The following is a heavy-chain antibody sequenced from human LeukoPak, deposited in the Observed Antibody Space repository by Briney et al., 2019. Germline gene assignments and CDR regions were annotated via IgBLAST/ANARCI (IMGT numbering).Heavy chain of an antibody. V-gene: IGHV3-21*01. CDR1: GFTFSSYS. D-gene: IGHD1-26*01. J-gene: IGHJ4*02. CDR3: ARVPPRNGGSYHPFDY. Sequence: GGSLRLSCAASGFTFSSYSMNWVRQAPGKGLEWVSSISSSSSYIYYADSVKVRFTISRDNAKNSLYLQMNSLRAEDTAVYYCARVPPRNGGSYHPFDYWGQGTLVTVSS. CDR2: ISSSSSYI.